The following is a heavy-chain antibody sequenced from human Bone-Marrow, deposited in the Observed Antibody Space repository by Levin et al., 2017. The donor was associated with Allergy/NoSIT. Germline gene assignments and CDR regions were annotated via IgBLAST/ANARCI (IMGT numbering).Heavy chain of an antibody. J-gene: IGHJ6*03. CDR3: ARDRPEPHYYGSGTYYNHYYMDV. CDR2: IYSGGST. V-gene: IGHV3-66*02. CDR1: GFNVSSNY. D-gene: IGHD3-10*01. Sequence: GESLKISCAASGFNVSSNYMNWVRQAPGKGLEWVSLIYSGGSTYYADSVKGRFTISRDNSKNTLYLQMNSLRVEDTAVYYCARDRPEPHYYGSGTYYNHYYMDVWGRGTTVTVSS.